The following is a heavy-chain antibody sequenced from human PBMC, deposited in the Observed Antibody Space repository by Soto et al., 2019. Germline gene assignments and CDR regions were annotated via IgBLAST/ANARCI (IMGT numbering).Heavy chain of an antibody. Sequence: GAPVKVSCKASGYTFTSYYMHWVRQAPGQGLEWMGIINPSGGSTSSAQKFQCRVTMTRDTSTSTFYMELSSLRSEDTAVYYCARVGAYYDSSGKQYCQHWGRGTLVAVFS. CDR2: INPSGGST. V-gene: IGHV1-46*01. CDR3: ARVGAYYDSSGKQYCQH. CDR1: GYTFTSYY. J-gene: IGHJ1*01. D-gene: IGHD3-22*01.